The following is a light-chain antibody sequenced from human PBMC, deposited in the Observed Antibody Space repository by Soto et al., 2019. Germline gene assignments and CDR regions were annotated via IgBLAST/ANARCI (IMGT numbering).Light chain of an antibody. V-gene: IGLV2-14*01. CDR2: DVS. J-gene: IGLJ2*01. Sequence: QSVLTQPASVSGSPGQSITISCTGTSSDIGGYNYVSWYQQHPGKAPKLIIYDVSNRPSGVSNRFSGSKSCNAASLTISGLQAEDEADYYCSSYTSSSTAVVGGGTKLTVL. CDR1: SSDIGGYNY. CDR3: SSYTSSSTAV.